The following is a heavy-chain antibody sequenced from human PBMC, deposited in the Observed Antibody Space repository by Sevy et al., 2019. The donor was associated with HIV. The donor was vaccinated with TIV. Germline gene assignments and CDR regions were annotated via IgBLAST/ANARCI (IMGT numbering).Heavy chain of an antibody. J-gene: IGHJ4*02. CDR2: IRKKGNSYST. Sequence: GSLRLSCAASGFTFSDHYMDWVRQAPGKGLEWVGRIRKKGNSYSTEYAASVKGRFTISRDDSRNSLSLQMNSLKTEDTAVYYCARTSNGHYGDSFDYWGRGTLVTVSS. CDR3: ARTSNGHYGDSFDY. V-gene: IGHV3-72*01. CDR1: GFTFSDHY. D-gene: IGHD2-21*01.